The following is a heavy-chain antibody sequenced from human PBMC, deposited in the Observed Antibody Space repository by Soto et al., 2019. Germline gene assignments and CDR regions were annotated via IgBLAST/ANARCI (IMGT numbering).Heavy chain of an antibody. D-gene: IGHD2-2*01. J-gene: IGHJ5*02. CDR1: GDTFTGYC. CDR2: INPNSGGT. CDR3: ARGSLPYQGWLDP. V-gene: IGHV1-2*02. Sequence: ASVKFSCKASGDTFTGYCMPWVRQAPGQGLECMGWINPNSGGTNYAQNFQGRVTMTRDTSISTAYMELSRLRSDDTAVYYCARGSLPYQGWLDPWGQGTLVTVSS.